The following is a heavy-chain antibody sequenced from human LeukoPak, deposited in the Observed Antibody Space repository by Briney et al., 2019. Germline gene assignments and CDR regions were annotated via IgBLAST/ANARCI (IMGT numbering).Heavy chain of an antibody. J-gene: IGHJ4*02. CDR1: RFTFSSYS. Sequence: GESLRLSCAASRFTFSSYSLNWVRQAPGTGLEWVSYISSGGSTIYYADSVKGRFTISRDNARNSLYLQMDSLRDEDTAVYYCARDGYGDYLFDYWGQGTLVTVSS. D-gene: IGHD4-17*01. V-gene: IGHV3-48*02. CDR3: ARDGYGDYLFDY. CDR2: ISSGGSTI.